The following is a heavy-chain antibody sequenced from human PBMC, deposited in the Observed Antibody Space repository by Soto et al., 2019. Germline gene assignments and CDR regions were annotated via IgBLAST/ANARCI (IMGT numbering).Heavy chain of an antibody. CDR3: ARARGLEYTNSFDSFDI. CDR2: INPTGSYT. CDR1: GFTFSDYF. V-gene: IGHV3-11*06. D-gene: IGHD2-2*02. Sequence: QVLLVESGGGLVKPGGSLRLSCAASGFTFSDYFMTWIRQAPGKGLEWLSYINPTGSYTNYADSVRGRFTISRDYAKTSLYLQMNSLRVHDTAVYYCARARGLEYTNSFDSFDIWGQGTMVSVSS. J-gene: IGHJ3*02.